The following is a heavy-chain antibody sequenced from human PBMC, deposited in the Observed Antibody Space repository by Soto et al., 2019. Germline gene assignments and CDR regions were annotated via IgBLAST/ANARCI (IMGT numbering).Heavy chain of an antibody. D-gene: IGHD5-18*01. CDR3: ARDLGYSYGYRPDY. V-gene: IGHV1-3*01. CDR2: INAGNGNT. J-gene: IGHJ4*02. Sequence: ASVKVSCKASGYTFTSYAMHWVRQAPGQRLEWMGWINAGNGNTKYSQKFQGRVTITRDTSASTAYMGLSSLRSEDTAVYYCARDLGYSYGYRPDYWGQGTLVTVSS. CDR1: GYTFTSYA.